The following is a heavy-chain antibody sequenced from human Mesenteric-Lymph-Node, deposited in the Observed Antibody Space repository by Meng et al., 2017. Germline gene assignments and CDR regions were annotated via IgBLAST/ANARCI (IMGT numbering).Heavy chain of an antibody. Sequence: GESLKISCAASGFTFSSYAMHWVRQAPGKGLEWVAVIWYDGSKTYYADSVKGRFSISRDNSKNTLYLQMNSLRAEDTAVYYCARYRSGSSDYWGPGTLVTVSS. D-gene: IGHD3-10*01. CDR1: GFTFSSYA. V-gene: IGHV3-33*08. J-gene: IGHJ4*02. CDR2: IWYDGSKT. CDR3: ARYRSGSSDY.